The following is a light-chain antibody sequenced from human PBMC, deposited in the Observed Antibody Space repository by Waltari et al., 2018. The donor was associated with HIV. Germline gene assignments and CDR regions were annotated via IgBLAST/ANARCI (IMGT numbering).Light chain of an antibody. V-gene: IGKV3-20*01. Sequence: EIVLTQSPGTLSLSPGERATLSCRASQSFSSNYLVWYQQKPGHAPRLLINGASNRATGIPARFSGSGSGTDFTLTISGLEPEDFAVYYCQQFHNSQYTFGQGTKLEIK. CDR3: QQFHNSQYT. J-gene: IGKJ2*01. CDR2: GAS. CDR1: QSFSSNY.